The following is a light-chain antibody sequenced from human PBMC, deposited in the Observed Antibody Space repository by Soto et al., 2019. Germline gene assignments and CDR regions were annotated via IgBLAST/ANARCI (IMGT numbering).Light chain of an antibody. Sequence: DIQMTQSPSSLSASVGDRVTITCRATQTVNTFLNWYQKKPGESPKVLIYGASNLQSEVPSRFTGGGSGTDFTLTRISLQPEDSATYYCKQTFSLPRTFGQGTKVEI. J-gene: IGKJ1*01. CDR3: KQTFSLPRT. CDR2: GAS. CDR1: QTVNTF. V-gene: IGKV1-39*01.